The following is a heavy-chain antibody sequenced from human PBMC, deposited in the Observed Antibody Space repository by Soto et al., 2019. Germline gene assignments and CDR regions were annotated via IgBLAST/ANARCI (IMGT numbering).Heavy chain of an antibody. CDR2: ISVGNGNT. CDR3: TRSCSSTSCYENAYDI. D-gene: IGHD2-2*01. CDR1: GYTFRNYF. J-gene: IGHJ3*02. V-gene: IGHV1-3*01. Sequence: ASVKVSCKASGYTFRNYFMHWVRQAPGQRLEWMGWISVGNGNTKYSQKFRGRLTITRDTSATTADMELSSLRSEDTAVYYCTRSCSSTSCYENAYDIWGQGTMVTVSS.